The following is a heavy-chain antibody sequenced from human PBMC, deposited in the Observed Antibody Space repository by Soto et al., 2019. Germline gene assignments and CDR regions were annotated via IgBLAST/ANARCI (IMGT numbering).Heavy chain of an antibody. CDR1: GYTFTSYD. Sequence: QVQLVQSGAEVKKPGASVKVSCKASGYTFTSYDINWVRQATGQGLEWMGWMNPNSGNTGYAQKFQGRVTMTRNTSISTAYMELSSLRSEDTAVYYCARMNIYHYDSSGYSNWFDPWGQGTLVTVSS. CDR2: MNPNSGNT. CDR3: ARMNIYHYDSSGYSNWFDP. D-gene: IGHD3-22*01. V-gene: IGHV1-8*01. J-gene: IGHJ5*02.